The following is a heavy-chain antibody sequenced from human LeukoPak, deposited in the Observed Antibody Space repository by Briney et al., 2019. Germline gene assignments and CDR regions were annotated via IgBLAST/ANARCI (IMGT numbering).Heavy chain of an antibody. J-gene: IGHJ6*03. CDR2: ISWDGGST. CDR3: AKEGRSWIGYYYYYYMDV. D-gene: IGHD3-3*01. CDR1: GISFEEYT. Sequence: GGSLRLSCAASGISFEEYTMHWVRQAPGKGLEWVSTISWDGGSTYYGDSVKGRFTISRDNSKNSLYLQMNSLRTEDTALYFCAKEGRSWIGYYYYYYMDVWGKGTTVTVS. V-gene: IGHV3-43*01.